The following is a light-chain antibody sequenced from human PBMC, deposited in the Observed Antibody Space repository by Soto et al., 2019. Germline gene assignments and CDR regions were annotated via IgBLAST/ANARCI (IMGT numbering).Light chain of an antibody. CDR2: AAS. Sequence: IQMTQSPSSLSASLADIVTFSCRRIKRSSSYLNWYQQKPGEAPKLLIYAASSLQSGVPSRFSGSGSGTDFTLIISSLQPEDFATYYCQQSYSSRSITFGQGTRLEIK. V-gene: IGKV1-39*01. CDR1: KRSSSY. J-gene: IGKJ5*01. CDR3: QQSYSSRSIT.